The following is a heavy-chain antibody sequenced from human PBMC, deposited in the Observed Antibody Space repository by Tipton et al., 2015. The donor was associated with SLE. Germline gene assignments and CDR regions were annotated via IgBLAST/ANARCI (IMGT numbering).Heavy chain of an antibody. J-gene: IGHJ3*02. Sequence: TLSLTCAVYGGSFSGYYWSWIRQPPGKGLEWIGEINHSGSTNYNPSLKSRVTISVGTSKNQFSLKLSSVTAADTAVYYCARPIAAAGRGAFDIWGQGTMVTVSS. CDR3: ARPIAAAGRGAFDI. CDR1: GGSFSGYY. V-gene: IGHV4-34*01. CDR2: INHSGST. D-gene: IGHD6-13*01.